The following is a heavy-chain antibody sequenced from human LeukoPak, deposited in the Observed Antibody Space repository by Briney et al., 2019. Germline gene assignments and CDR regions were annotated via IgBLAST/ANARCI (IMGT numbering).Heavy chain of an antibody. Sequence: GGSLRLSCAASGFSFRTYAMSWVRQAPGKGLEWVSAISDNSGRTYYADSVKGRFTISRDNSKNTLFVQMNSLRAEDTAVYYCARDPRIAVTWGQGTLVTVSS. V-gene: IGHV3-23*01. CDR2: ISDNSGRT. CDR1: GFSFRTYA. CDR3: ARDPRIAVT. J-gene: IGHJ4*02. D-gene: IGHD6-19*01.